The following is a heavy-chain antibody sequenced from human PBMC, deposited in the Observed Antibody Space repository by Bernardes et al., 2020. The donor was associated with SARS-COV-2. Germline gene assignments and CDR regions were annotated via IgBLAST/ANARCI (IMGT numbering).Heavy chain of an antibody. D-gene: IGHD2-2*01. V-gene: IGHV3-21*01. J-gene: IGHJ3*01. Sequence: GGSLILSCAASGFTFSDHSMNWVRQAPGKGLEWVSSISARSTYIYYADSVKGRFTISRDNANNSVYLQMSSLRVEDTAVYFCARAGLPAANDCSFWGQGTMVTVSS. CDR2: ISARSTYI. CDR1: GFTFSDHS. CDR3: ARAGLPAANDCSF.